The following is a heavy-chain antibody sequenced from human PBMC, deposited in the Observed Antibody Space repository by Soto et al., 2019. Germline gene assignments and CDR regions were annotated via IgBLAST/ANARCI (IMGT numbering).Heavy chain of an antibody. V-gene: IGHV3-33*01. D-gene: IGHD3-10*01. J-gene: IGHJ5*02. Sequence: GGSLRLSCAASGFTFTTYAMHWVRQAPGKGLEWVALFWRDGTKIYYADSVRGRFTVSRDNSRNTLYLVMSSLTAADTAVYYCATSGTTWSYWFDPWGQGIQVTVSS. CDR2: FWRDGTKI. CDR1: GFTFTTYA. CDR3: ATSGTTWSYWFDP.